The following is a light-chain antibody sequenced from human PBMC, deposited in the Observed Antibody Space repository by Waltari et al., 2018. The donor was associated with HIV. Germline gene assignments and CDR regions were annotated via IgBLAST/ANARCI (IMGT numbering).Light chain of an antibody. CDR2: DTS. Sequence: QAVVIQEPTLTVSPGGTVTTTCCLSTGAATSGDYPSWFQQKPGQAPTTLIFDTSNKHSWTPALFSGSRLGGKAALTLSGAQPEDEAEYCGLLSYSGASWVFGGGTKVTVL. CDR3: LLSYSGASWV. J-gene: IGLJ3*02. CDR1: TGAATSGDY. V-gene: IGLV7-46*01.